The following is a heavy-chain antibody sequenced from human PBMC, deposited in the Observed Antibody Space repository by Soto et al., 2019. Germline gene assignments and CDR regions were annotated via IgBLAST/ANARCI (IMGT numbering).Heavy chain of an antibody. Sequence: QVQLVQSGAEVKKPGASVRVACKASGYTFTDYYMHWVRQAPGQGLEWMAWISPNTGDTKYDQKLQGRVTVTRDTTNRILYMQLSSLRSDDTAIYYCARKSLCVWGSSFDFWGEGTLVTVSS. CDR1: GYTFTDYY. CDR2: ISPNTGDT. CDR3: ARKSLCVWGSSFDF. D-gene: IGHD3-16*01. V-gene: IGHV1-2*02. J-gene: IGHJ5*01.